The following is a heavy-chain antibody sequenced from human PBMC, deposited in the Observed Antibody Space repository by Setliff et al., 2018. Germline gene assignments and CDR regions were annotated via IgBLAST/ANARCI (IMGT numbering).Heavy chain of an antibody. Sequence: ASVKVSCKASGYTFTNYGISWVRQAPGQGLEWMGYIKSYNGDTYFARNLQGRLCMTTDASSSTAYMELTSLRSDDTAMYYCARDADHYDTDENPIFDYWGQGTLVTVSS. CDR3: ARDADHYDTDENPIFDY. J-gene: IGHJ4*02. CDR1: GYTFTNYG. V-gene: IGHV1-18*01. CDR2: IKSYNGDT. D-gene: IGHD3-9*01.